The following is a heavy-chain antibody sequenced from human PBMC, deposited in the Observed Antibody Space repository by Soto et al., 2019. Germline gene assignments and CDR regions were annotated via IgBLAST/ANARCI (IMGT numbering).Heavy chain of an antibody. CDR2: IYYSRST. J-gene: IGHJ3*02. CDR1: GGSISSYY. V-gene: IGHV4-59*01. D-gene: IGHD1-1*01. CDR3: ARYNWGAMGAFNI. Sequence: QVQLQESGPGLVKPSETLSLTCTVSGGSISSYYWSWIRHPPGKGLEWIGYIYYSRSTNYNPSPTRQVTISVDTSKHLFSLKMSSVTAADMAVYSWARYNWGAMGAFNIWGQGTMVTVSS.